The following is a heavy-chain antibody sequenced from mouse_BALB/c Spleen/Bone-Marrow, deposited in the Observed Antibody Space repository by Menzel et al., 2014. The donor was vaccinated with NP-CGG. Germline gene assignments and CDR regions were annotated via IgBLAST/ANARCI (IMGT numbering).Heavy chain of an antibody. CDR3: ARPYGYGYYAMDY. J-gene: IGHJ4*01. CDR2: INPSTGYT. V-gene: IGHV1-7*01. CDR1: GYTFTSYW. D-gene: IGHD2-14*01. Sequence: QVQLQQSGAELAKPGASVKMSCKASGYTFTSYWMHWVKQRPGQGLEWIGYINPSTGYTEYNQKFKDKATLTADKSSSKAYLQLSILTSEDSAVYYCARPYGYGYYAMDYWGQGTSVTVSS.